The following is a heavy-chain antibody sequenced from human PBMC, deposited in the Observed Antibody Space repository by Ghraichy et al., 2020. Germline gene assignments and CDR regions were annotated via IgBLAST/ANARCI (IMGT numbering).Heavy chain of an antibody. Sequence: LNISCTVSGGSISSSSYYWGWIRQPPGKGLEWIGSIYYSGSTYYNPSLKSRVTISVDTSKNQFSLKLSSVTAADTAVYYCARQGAVAGWGAFDIWGQGTMVTVSS. CDR3: ARQGAVAGWGAFDI. J-gene: IGHJ3*02. D-gene: IGHD6-19*01. V-gene: IGHV4-39*01. CDR1: GGSISSSSYY. CDR2: IYYSGST.